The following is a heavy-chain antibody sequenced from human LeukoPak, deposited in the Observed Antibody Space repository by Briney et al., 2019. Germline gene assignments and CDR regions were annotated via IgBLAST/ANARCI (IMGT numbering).Heavy chain of an antibody. CDR1: GGSITSGTYF. CDR2: TYTSGST. Sequence: SETLSLTCTVSGGSITSGTYFWSWIRQPAGKGLEWIGRTYTSGSTNYNPSLKSRVTISADTSKNQFSLKLNSVTAADTAVYYCARLKGEFDPWGQGTLVTVSS. J-gene: IGHJ5*02. CDR3: ARLKGEFDP. V-gene: IGHV4-61*02.